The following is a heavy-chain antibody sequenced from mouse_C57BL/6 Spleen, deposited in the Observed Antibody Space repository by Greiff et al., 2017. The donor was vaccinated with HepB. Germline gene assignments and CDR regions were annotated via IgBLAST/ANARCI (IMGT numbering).Heavy chain of an antibody. V-gene: IGHV1-53*01. Sequence: QVQLKQPGTELVKPGASVKLSCKASGYTFTSYWMHWVKQRPGQGLEWIGNINPSNGGTNYNEKFKSKATLTVDKSSSTAYMQLSSLTSEDSAVYYCARENYGSTAPYYFDYWGQGTTLTVSS. J-gene: IGHJ2*01. D-gene: IGHD1-1*01. CDR3: ARENYGSTAPYYFDY. CDR2: INPSNGGT. CDR1: GYTFTSYW.